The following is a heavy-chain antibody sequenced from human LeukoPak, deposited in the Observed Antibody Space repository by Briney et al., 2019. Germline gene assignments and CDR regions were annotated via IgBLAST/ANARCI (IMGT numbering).Heavy chain of an antibody. CDR3: ARRGGYSSSS. V-gene: IGHV4-39*01. CDR1: GGSISSSSYY. Sequence: SETLSLTCTVSGGSISSSSYYWGWIRQPPGKGLEWIGSIYYSGSTYYNPSLKSRVTISVDTSKNQFSLKLSSVTAADTAVYYYARRGGYSSSSWGQGTLVTVSS. CDR2: IYYSGST. J-gene: IGHJ4*02. D-gene: IGHD6-6*01.